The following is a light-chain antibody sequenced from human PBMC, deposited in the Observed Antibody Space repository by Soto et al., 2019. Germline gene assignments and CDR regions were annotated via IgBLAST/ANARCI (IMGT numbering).Light chain of an antibody. V-gene: IGLV2-8*01. J-gene: IGLJ2*01. Sequence: QSALTQPPSASGSPGQSVTISCTGTSSDVGGYNYVSWYQQHPGKAPKLMIYEVTERHSGVPDRFSGSKSGNTGSLTVSGLQAEDEADDYGSSYEGSNNVVFGGGTKVAVL. CDR2: EVT. CDR1: SSDVGGYNY. CDR3: SSYEGSNNVV.